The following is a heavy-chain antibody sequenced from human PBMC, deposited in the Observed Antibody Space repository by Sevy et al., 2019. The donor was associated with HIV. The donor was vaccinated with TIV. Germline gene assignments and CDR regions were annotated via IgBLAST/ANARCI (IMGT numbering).Heavy chain of an antibody. Sequence: GGSLSLSCAASGFTFSSYSMNWVRQAPGKGLEWVSSISSSSSYIYYADSVKGRFTISRDNAKNSLYLQMNSLRAEDTAVYYCAREGGIAARPDYFDYWGQGTLVTVSS. V-gene: IGHV3-21*01. CDR1: GFTFSSYS. CDR2: ISSSSSYI. D-gene: IGHD6-6*01. J-gene: IGHJ4*02. CDR3: AREGGIAARPDYFDY.